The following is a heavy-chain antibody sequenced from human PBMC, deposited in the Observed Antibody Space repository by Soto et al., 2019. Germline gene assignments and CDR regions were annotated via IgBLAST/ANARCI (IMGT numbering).Heavy chain of an antibody. V-gene: IGHV4-4*07. CDR1: GGAINSYY. Sequence: SETLSLTCTVSGGAINSYYWTWIRQPAGKGLGWIGRIYSSGSTKYNPSLQSRVTMSLDTSKNQFSLRLTSVTAADTAVYYCARGQRFSDWFDPWGQGTLVTVS. D-gene: IGHD3-3*01. CDR3: ARGQRFSDWFDP. J-gene: IGHJ5*02. CDR2: IYSSGST.